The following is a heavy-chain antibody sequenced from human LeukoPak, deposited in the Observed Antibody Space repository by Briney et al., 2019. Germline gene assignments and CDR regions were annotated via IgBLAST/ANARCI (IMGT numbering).Heavy chain of an antibody. Sequence: PGGSLRLSCAASGFTFSSYAMHWVRQAPGKGLEWVGRIRSKANNYATAYAASVKGRFTISRDDSKNTAYLQMNSLKTEDTAVYYCTGDNFDSSVKFDYWGQGTLVTVSS. J-gene: IGHJ4*02. CDR1: GFTFSSYA. CDR3: TGDNFDSSVKFDY. V-gene: IGHV3-73*01. D-gene: IGHD3-22*01. CDR2: IRSKANNYAT.